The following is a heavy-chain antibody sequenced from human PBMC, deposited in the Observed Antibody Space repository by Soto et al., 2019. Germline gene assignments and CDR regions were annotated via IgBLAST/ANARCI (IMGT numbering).Heavy chain of an antibody. J-gene: IGHJ6*02. D-gene: IGHD3-10*01. CDR2: INPSGGST. Sequence: ASVKVSCKASGYTFTSYYMHWVRQAPGQGLEWMGIINPSGGSTSYAQKVQGRVTMTRDTSTSTVYMELSSLRSEDTAVYYCVGSYYGSGSYYNDEVKYYGMDVWGQGTTVTVSS. CDR1: GYTFTSYY. V-gene: IGHV1-46*01. CDR3: VGSYYGSGSYYNDEVKYYGMDV.